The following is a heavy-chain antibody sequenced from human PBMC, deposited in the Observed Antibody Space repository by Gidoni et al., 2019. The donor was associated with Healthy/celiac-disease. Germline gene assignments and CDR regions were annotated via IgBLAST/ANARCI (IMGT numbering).Heavy chain of an antibody. CDR3: ARGYSGSYGYYYYYGMDV. Sequence: EVQLVEAGVGLVQPGGSLRLSCAASGFTVSSNYMSWVRQAPGNGLEWVSVIYSGGSTYYADSVKGRFTISRDNSKNTLYLQMNSLRAEDTAVYYCARGYSGSYGYYYYYGMDVWGQGPTVTVSS. D-gene: IGHD1-26*01. J-gene: IGHJ6*02. CDR1: GFTVSSNY. V-gene: IGHV3-66*01. CDR2: IYSGGST.